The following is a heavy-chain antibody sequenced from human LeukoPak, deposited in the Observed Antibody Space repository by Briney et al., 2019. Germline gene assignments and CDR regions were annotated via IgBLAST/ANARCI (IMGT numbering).Heavy chain of an antibody. CDR3: ARFRLEAAAGVLIDS. Sequence: GASVKVSCKASGYTFTSYYMHWVRQAPGQGREWMGWINPNSGGTNYAQKFQGRVTMTRDTSISTAYMELSRLRSDDTAVYYCARFRLEAAAGVLIDSWGQGTLVTVSS. J-gene: IGHJ5*01. D-gene: IGHD6-13*01. V-gene: IGHV1-2*02. CDR2: INPNSGGT. CDR1: GYTFTSYY.